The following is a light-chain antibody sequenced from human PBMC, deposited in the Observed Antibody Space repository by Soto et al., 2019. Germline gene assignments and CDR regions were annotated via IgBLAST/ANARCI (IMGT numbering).Light chain of an antibody. Sequence: QSALTQPASVSGSPGQSITISCTGTSSDVGTYNLVSWYQQHPDKAPKLMIYEGSKRPSGVSNRFSGSKSGNTASLTTSGLQAEDEADYYCCSYASSNTLVFGGGTKLTVL. CDR1: SSDVGTYNL. J-gene: IGLJ2*01. CDR2: EGS. CDR3: CSYASSNTLV. V-gene: IGLV2-23*01.